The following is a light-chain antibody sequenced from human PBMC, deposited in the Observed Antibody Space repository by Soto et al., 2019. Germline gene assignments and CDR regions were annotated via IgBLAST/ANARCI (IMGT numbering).Light chain of an antibody. Sequence: EIVMTQSPATLYVSPGERATLSCRASRSVGSDLAWYQQKPGQAPRLVISDIFTRATGVPTRISGSGSGTEFTLTISSLQSEDFAVYYCQQRNNWPPSITFGQGTRLEIK. V-gene: IGKV3D-15*01. CDR1: RSVGSD. J-gene: IGKJ5*01. CDR3: QQRNNWPPSIT. CDR2: DIF.